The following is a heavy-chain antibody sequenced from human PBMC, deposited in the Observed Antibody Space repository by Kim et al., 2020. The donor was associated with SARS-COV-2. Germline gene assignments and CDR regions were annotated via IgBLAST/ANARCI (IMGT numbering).Heavy chain of an antibody. J-gene: IGHJ4*02. CDR3: ATLDSSGYYKEYYFDY. V-gene: IGHV1-24*01. D-gene: IGHD3-22*01. Sequence: ASVKVSCKDSGYTLTELSMHWVRQAPGKGLEWMGGFDPEDGETIYAQKFQGRVTMTEDTSTDTVYMELSSLRSEDTAVYYCATLDSSGYYKEYYFDYWGQGTLVTVSS. CDR2: FDPEDGET. CDR1: GYTLTELS.